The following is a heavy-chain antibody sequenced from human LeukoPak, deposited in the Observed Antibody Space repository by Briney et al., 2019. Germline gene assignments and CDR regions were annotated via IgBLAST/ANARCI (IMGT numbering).Heavy chain of an antibody. Sequence: PGGSLRLSCAGSGFTVDDYGMSWVRQAPGKVLELFSGINWNGGRTGYADSVKGRFTISRDNAKKSLYVQMNSLRAEDTALYYCAREYYGSGSYYNVGYWGQGTLVTVSS. D-gene: IGHD3-10*01. CDR2: INWNGGRT. J-gene: IGHJ4*02. CDR3: AREYYGSGSYYNVGY. V-gene: IGHV3-20*04. CDR1: GFTVDDYG.